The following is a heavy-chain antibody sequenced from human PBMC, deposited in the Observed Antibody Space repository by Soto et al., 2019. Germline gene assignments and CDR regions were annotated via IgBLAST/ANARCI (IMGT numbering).Heavy chain of an antibody. J-gene: IGHJ6*03. V-gene: IGHV3-9*01. CDR3: AKGYTDNWTYYYYNYMDV. Sequence: GGSLRLSCAASGFTFDDYAMHWVRQAPGKGLEWVSGISWNSGSIGYADSVKGRFTISRDNAKNSLYLQMNSLRAEDTALYYCAKGYTDNWTYYYYNYMDVWGKGTTVTVSS. CDR2: ISWNSGSI. CDR1: GFTFDDYA. D-gene: IGHD1-1*01.